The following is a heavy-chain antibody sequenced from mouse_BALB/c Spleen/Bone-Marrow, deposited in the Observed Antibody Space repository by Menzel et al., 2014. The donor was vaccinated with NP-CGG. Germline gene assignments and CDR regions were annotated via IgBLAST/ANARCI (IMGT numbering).Heavy chain of an antibody. CDR1: GYTFTSYY. Sequence: VMLVESGPELVKPGASVRISCKASGYTFTSYYIHWVKQRPGQGLEWIGWIYPGNVNTKYNEKFKGKATLTAGKSSSTAYMQLSSLTSEDSAVYFCARGGWLRDALDYWGQGTSVTVSS. D-gene: IGHD2-2*01. CDR3: ARGGWLRDALDY. J-gene: IGHJ4*01. CDR2: IYPGNVNT. V-gene: IGHV1S56*01.